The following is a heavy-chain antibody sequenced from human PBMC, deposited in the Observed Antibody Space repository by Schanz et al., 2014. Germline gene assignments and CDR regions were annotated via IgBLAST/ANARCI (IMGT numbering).Heavy chain of an antibody. J-gene: IGHJ4*02. CDR3: AASSGWHPSTDY. Sequence: EVQLAESGGGLVQPGGSLRLSCLASGFTFSTYAMAWVRQAPGKGLEWVSSISSRSSHIYYADSVKGRFTVSRDNAKSSLYLQMNSLRVEDTAVYYCAASSGWHPSTDYWGQGTLVTVSS. V-gene: IGHV3-21*04. D-gene: IGHD6-19*01. CDR2: ISSRSSHI. CDR1: GFTFSTYA.